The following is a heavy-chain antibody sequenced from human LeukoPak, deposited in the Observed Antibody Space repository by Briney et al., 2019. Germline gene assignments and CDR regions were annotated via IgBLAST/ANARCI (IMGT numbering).Heavy chain of an antibody. Sequence: AGESLKISCKGSGYSFTSYWIGWVPQMPGKGLEWMGIIYPGDSDTRYSPSFQGQVTISADKSISTAYLQWSRLKASDTAMYYCARGDYDSSGYFNGFDYWGQGTLVTVSS. CDR2: IYPGDSDT. CDR1: GYSFTSYW. J-gene: IGHJ4*02. V-gene: IGHV5-51*01. D-gene: IGHD3-22*01. CDR3: ARGDYDSSGYFNGFDY.